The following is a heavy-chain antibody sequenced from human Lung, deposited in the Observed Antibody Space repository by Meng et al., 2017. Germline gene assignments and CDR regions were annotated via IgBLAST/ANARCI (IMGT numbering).Heavy chain of an antibody. CDR3: ARGDYGGWPDP. J-gene: IGHJ5*02. V-gene: IGHV1-3*04. D-gene: IGHD4-17*01. CDR2: MYTNNGNT. CDR1: GYPFTQDA. Sequence: QVQLVQSGAEVKKPGASVKVSCGTYGYPFTQDAVHWVRQAPGQRLEWMGWMYTNNGNTKSSQKFQGRVTMTRDTSASTAYMELSSLRSEDTAVYYCARGDYGGWPDPWGQGTLVTVSS.